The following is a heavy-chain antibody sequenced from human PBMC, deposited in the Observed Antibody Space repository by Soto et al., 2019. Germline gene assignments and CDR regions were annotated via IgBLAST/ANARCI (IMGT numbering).Heavy chain of an antibody. CDR3: AKEGGLSGSYYISSSYYFDY. V-gene: IGHV3-30*18. D-gene: IGHD1-26*01. CDR2: ISYDGSNT. Sequence: QVQLVESGGGVVQPGRSLRLSCVASGFTFSSYGMHWVRQAPGKGLEWVAIISYDGSNTYYADSVKGRFTISRDNSKNTPYLPMNTLRAEDKSVYYCAKEGGLSGSYYISSSYYFDYWGQGTLVTVSS. J-gene: IGHJ4*02. CDR1: GFTFSSYG.